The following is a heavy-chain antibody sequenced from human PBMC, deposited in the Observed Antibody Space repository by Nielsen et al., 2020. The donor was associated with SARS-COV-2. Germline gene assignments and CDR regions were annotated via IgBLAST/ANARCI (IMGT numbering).Heavy chain of an antibody. J-gene: IGHJ1*01. D-gene: IGHD6-13*01. CDR1: GFTFSSYS. CDR3: ARGPRAATHAEYFQH. V-gene: IGHV3-48*01. Sequence: GESLKISCAASGFTFSSYSMNWARQAPGEGLEWVSYISSSSSTIYYADSVKGRFTISRDNAKNSLYLQMNSLRAEDTAVYYCARGPRAATHAEYFQHWGQGTLVTVSS. CDR2: ISSSSSTI.